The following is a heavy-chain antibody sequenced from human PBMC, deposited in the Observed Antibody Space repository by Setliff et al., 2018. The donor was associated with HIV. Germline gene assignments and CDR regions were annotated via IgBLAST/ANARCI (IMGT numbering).Heavy chain of an antibody. Sequence: PSETLSLTCTVSDASISNYHWSWIRQPPGKGLEWIGYIYYSGSTYYNPSLKSRVTISVDTSKNQFSLKLSSVTAADTAVYYCARQHGAGAAGSYWGQGTLVTVSS. CDR3: ARQHGAGAAGSY. J-gene: IGHJ4*02. CDR1: DASISNYH. V-gene: IGHV4-59*08. D-gene: IGHD1-26*01. CDR2: IYYSGST.